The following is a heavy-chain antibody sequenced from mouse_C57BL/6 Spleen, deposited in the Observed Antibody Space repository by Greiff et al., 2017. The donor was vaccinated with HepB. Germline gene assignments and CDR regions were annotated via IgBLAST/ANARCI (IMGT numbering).Heavy chain of an antibody. Sequence: QVTLKVSGPGILQPSQTLSLTCSFSGFSLSTFGMGVGWIRQPSGKGLEWLAHIWWDDDKYYNPALKSRLTISKDTSKNQVFLKIANVDTADTATYYCARMDYYYGSSPYAMDYWGQGTSVTVSS. V-gene: IGHV8-8*01. J-gene: IGHJ4*01. CDR1: GFSLSTFGMG. CDR2: IWWDDDK. CDR3: ARMDYYYGSSPYAMDY. D-gene: IGHD1-1*01.